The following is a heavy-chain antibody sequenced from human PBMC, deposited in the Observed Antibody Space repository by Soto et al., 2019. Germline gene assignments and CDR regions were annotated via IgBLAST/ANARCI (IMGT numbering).Heavy chain of an antibody. D-gene: IGHD7-27*01. J-gene: IGHJ4*02. V-gene: IGHV5-10-1*01. CDR1: GISFDDNA. CDR2: ISRDGSSS. CDR3: ARLGPGD. Sequence: GESLKISCKVSGISFDDNAISWVRQMPGKGLEWMGRISRDGSSSSYSPSFQGNVSIYADRTTNTAYLQWSNLTTSDTAMYYCARLGPGDWGQGTLVTSPQ.